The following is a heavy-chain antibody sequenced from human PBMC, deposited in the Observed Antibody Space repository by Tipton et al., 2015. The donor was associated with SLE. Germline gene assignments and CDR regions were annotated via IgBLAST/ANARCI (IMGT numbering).Heavy chain of an antibody. Sequence: TLSFTCAVYCESFSGFYWTWIRQPPGKGLEWIGDINHSGSNNYNPSLKSRVTISVDTSKSQFSLKVSSVTAADTAVYYCARHSRYCDSNSCYAGKGMDVWGQGTTVTVSS. CDR3: ARHSRYCDSNSCYAGKGMDV. CDR2: INHSGSN. D-gene: IGHD2-2*01. V-gene: IGHV4-34*01. CDR1: CESFSGFY. J-gene: IGHJ6*02.